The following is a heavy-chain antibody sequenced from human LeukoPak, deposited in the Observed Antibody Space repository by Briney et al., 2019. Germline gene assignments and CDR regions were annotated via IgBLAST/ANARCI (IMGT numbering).Heavy chain of an antibody. CDR3: ARVSGSGSYQPEYYFDY. D-gene: IGHD3-10*01. CDR1: GGSISSGGYY. J-gene: IGHJ4*02. CDR2: IYHSGST. V-gene: IGHV4-30-2*01. Sequence: SETLSLTCTVSGGSISSGGYYWSWIRPPPGKGLEWIGYIYHSGSTYYNPSLKSRVTISVDRSRNQFSLKLSSVTAADTTVYYCARVSGSGSYQPEYYFDYWGQGTLVTVSS.